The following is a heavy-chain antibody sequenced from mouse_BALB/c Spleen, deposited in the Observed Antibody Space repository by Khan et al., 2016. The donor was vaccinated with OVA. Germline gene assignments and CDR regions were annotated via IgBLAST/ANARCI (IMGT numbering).Heavy chain of an antibody. Sequence: VQLKQSGPELVKPGASVKVSCKASGYSFTDYNMFWVKQSHGKSLEWIGYIDPYNGGTSYNQKFKGKATLTVDKSSSTAFMHLSSLTSEDSAVCYCARTDYYGSSYYIDYWGQGTTLTVSS. CDR2: IDPYNGGT. CDR1: GYSFTDYN. V-gene: IGHV1S135*01. CDR3: ARTDYYGSSYYIDY. D-gene: IGHD1-1*01. J-gene: IGHJ2*01.